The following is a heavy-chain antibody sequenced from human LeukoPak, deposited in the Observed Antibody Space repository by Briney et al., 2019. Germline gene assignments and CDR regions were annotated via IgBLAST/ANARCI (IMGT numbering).Heavy chain of an antibody. CDR2: IYHSGST. CDR3: ARAPVRNYYFDY. Sequence: SETLSLTCTVSGYSTTGVSNWAGFGRPPGKGLEWIGSIYHSGSTYYNPSLKSRVTISVDTSKNQFSLKLSSVTATDTAVYYCARAPVRNYYFDYWGQGALVTVSS. CDR1: GYSTTGVS. J-gene: IGHJ4*02. V-gene: IGHV4-38-2*02. D-gene: IGHD5-24*01.